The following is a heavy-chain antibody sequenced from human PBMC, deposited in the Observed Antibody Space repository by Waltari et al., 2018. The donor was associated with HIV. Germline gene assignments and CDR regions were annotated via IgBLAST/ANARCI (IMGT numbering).Heavy chain of an antibody. J-gene: IGHJ4*02. CDR2: IYYSGTI. Sequence: QLQLLESGPGLLEPSQNLSLTCTVSGGSISNGGYYWNWIRQHPGKGLEWIGYIYYSGTIYNNPSLKSRVTISIDTSKNQFSLKLTSMTAADTAVYYCASRSGGSSRPFDYWGQGTPVTVSS. D-gene: IGHD6-13*01. V-gene: IGHV4-31*03. CDR1: GGSISNGGYY. CDR3: ASRSGGSSRPFDY.